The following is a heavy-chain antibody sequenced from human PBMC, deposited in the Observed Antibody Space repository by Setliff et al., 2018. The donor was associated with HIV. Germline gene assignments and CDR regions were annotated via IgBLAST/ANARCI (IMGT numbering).Heavy chain of an antibody. CDR1: GYTFVKFG. D-gene: IGHD6-19*01. V-gene: IGHV1-18*01. Sequence: ASVKVSCKTSGYTFVKFGISWVRQAPGQGLEWLGWSSPNGNTKNHHKFEGRVTMTTDTSTSTAYMELKNLKSDDTAVYYCARVLDPGIAVATHAFDIWGQGTMVTVSS. CDR3: ARVLDPGIAVATHAFDI. CDR2: SSPNGNT. J-gene: IGHJ3*02.